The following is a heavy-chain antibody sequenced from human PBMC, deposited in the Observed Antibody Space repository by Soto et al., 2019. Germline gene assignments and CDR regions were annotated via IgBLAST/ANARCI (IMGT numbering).Heavy chain of an antibody. CDR2: ISYDGSNK. CDR1: GFTFSSYA. J-gene: IGHJ2*01. D-gene: IGHD5-18*01. CDR3: ARDPLWGTAMVLLYFDL. V-gene: IGHV3-30-3*01. Sequence: QVQLEETGGGVGQPGRSLRLSCAASGFTFSSYAMHWVRQAPGKGLEWVAVISYDGSNKYYADSVKGRFTISRDNSKNTLYLQMNSLRAEDTAVYYCARDPLWGTAMVLLYFDLWGRGTLVTVSS.